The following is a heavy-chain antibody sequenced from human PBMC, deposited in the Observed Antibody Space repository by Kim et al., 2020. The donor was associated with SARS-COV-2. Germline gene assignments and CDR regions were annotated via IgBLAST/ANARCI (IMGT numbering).Heavy chain of an antibody. Sequence: SETLSLTCAVSGGSISSTTSCWGWVRQPPGKGLEWIGSICYSGSTFHNPSLESRVTISVDRSKNQFSLNLNSVTAADTAMYYCGRDLLSPLQLSGLLSGYGMDVWGQGTTVTVSS. CDR2: ICYSGST. CDR1: GGSISSTTSC. J-gene: IGHJ6*02. CDR3: GRDLLSPLQLSGLLSGYGMDV. D-gene: IGHD3-10*01. V-gene: IGHV4-39*07.